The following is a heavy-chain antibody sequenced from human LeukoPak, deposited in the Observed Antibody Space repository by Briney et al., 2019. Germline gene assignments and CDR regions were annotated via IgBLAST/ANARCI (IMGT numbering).Heavy chain of an antibody. Sequence: NASETLSLTCSVSGGSISSGSYYWSWLRQPAGKGLEWIGRIFLSGSTNYNPSLKSRVTMSIATSKNQFSLSLRSVTAADTAVYYCARENYYDTSDWGQGTLVTVSS. D-gene: IGHD3-22*01. CDR1: GGSISSGSYY. J-gene: IGHJ4*02. V-gene: IGHV4-61*02. CDR3: ARENYYDTSD. CDR2: IFLSGST.